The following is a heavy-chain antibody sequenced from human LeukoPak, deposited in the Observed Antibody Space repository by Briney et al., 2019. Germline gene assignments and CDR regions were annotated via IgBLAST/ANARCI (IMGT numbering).Heavy chain of an antibody. CDR2: INWNGGST. Sequence: GGSLRLSCAASVFTFDDYGMSWVRQAPGKGLEWVSGINWNGGSTGYEDSVKGRFTISRDNAKNSLYLQMNSLRAEDTALYYCARDGSTIFGVVTYYMDVWAKGPRSPSP. CDR3: ARDGSTIFGVVTYYMDV. J-gene: IGHJ6*03. V-gene: IGHV3-20*04. D-gene: IGHD3-3*01. CDR1: VFTFDDYG.